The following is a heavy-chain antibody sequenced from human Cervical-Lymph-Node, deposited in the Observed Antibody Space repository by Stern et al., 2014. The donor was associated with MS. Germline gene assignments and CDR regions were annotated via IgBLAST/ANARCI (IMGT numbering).Heavy chain of an antibody. CDR2: ITGSGGST. Sequence: EVQLVESGGGLVQRGGSLRLSCAASGFTFSSYAMNWIRQAPGKGLEWVSIITGSGGSTSYADSVKGRFTISRDNSKNTLYLQMNSLRAEDTAVYYCTSLGNGWDRNWGQGTLVTVSS. J-gene: IGHJ4*02. CDR1: GFTFSSYA. D-gene: IGHD6-25*01. CDR3: TSLGNGWDRN. V-gene: IGHV3-23*04.